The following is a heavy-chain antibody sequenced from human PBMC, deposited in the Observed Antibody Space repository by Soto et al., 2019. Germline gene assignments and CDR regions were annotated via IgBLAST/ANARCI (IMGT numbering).Heavy chain of an antibody. D-gene: IGHD6-19*01. CDR2: IFHSGSS. V-gene: IGHV4-59*02. J-gene: IGHJ4*02. Sequence: QVQLQESGPGLVKPSETLSVTCTVSGGSVTGFYWSWIRQPPGKGLEWIGYIFHSGSSNYHPSLKRRVTISVDTCKSQISLRLTSVTAADTAVYYCARASGLGVAHIDYWGQGTLVTVSS. CDR3: ARASGLGVAHIDY. CDR1: GGSVTGFY.